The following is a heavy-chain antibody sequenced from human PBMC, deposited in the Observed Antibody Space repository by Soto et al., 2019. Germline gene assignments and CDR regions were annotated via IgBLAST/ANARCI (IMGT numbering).Heavy chain of an antibody. CDR1: GGSISSGGYY. V-gene: IGHV4-31*03. CDR2: ISYTGST. CDR3: ARGIGYSYGQPSECDY. D-gene: IGHD5-18*01. Sequence: QVQLQESGPGLVKPSQTLSLTCTVSGGSISSGGYYWNWIRQHPGKGLEWIGYISYTGSTYSNPSLKSRVTISVDTSKNQFSLKLSSVTAADTAVYYCARGIGYSYGQPSECDYWGQGTLVTVSS. J-gene: IGHJ4*02.